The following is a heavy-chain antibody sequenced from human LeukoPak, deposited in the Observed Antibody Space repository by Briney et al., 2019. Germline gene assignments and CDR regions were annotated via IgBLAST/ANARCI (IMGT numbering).Heavy chain of an antibody. V-gene: IGHV4-4*09. CDR3: ARHDTSGFYYFDS. CDR1: GGSVRGSY. J-gene: IGHJ4*02. CDR2: IYSSGST. D-gene: IGHD2/OR15-2a*01. Sequence: SETLSLTCTVSGGSVRGSYWSWIRQPPGKGLEYIYSSGSTDYNPSLKSRVTISVDTSKNQFPLKLGSVTAADTAVYYCARHDTSGFYYFDSWGQGILVTVSS.